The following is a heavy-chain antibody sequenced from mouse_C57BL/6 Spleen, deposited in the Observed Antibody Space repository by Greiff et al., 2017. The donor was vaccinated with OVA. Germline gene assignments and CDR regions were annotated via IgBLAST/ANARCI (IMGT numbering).Heavy chain of an antibody. V-gene: IGHV1-59*01. Sequence: QVQLQQSGAELVRPGTSVKLSCKASGYTFTSYWMHWVKQRPGQGLEWIGVIDPSDSYNNYNQKFKGKATLTVDTSSSTAYLQLSSLTSEDSAVYYCARDSSGQRAMDYWGQGTSVTVSS. CDR3: ARDSSGQRAMDY. CDR2: IDPSDSYN. CDR1: GYTFTSYW. J-gene: IGHJ4*01. D-gene: IGHD3-2*02.